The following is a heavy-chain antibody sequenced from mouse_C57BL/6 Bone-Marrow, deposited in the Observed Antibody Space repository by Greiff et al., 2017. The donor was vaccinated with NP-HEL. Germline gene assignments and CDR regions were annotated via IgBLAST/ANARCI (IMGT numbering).Heavy chain of an antibody. J-gene: IGHJ3*01. V-gene: IGHV14-2*01. Sequence: VHVKQSGAELVKPGASVKLSCTASGFNIKDYYMHWVKQRTEQGLEWIGRIDPEDGETKYAPKFQGKATISADTSSTTAYLQLSSLTSEDTAVYYCARYPYYYGSSYLAWFAYWGQGTLVTVSA. CDR2: IDPEDGET. CDR1: GFNIKDYY. CDR3: ARYPYYYGSSYLAWFAY. D-gene: IGHD1-1*01.